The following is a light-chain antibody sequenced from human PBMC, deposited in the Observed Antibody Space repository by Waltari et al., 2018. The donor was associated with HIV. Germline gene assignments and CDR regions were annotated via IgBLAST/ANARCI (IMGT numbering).Light chain of an antibody. CDR3: ATWDVSLNGYVL. J-gene: IGLJ2*01. V-gene: IGLV1-44*01. CDR2: NNN. Sequence: QSVLTQPPSASGTPGQRVTISCSGSSSNIETNLASRYQHLPPTAPKLLIYNNNQRPSGVPDRFSGSKSGTSASLAISGLQSEDEADYYCATWDVSLNGYVLFGGGTKVTVL. CDR1: SSNIETNL.